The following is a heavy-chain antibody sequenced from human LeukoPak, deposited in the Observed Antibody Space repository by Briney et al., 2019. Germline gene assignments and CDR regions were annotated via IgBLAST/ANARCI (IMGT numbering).Heavy chain of an antibody. J-gene: IGHJ2*01. V-gene: IGHV3-13*01. CDR2: IGTAGDT. D-gene: IGHD5-12*01. CDR3: ARVRKYSGYYSWYFDL. Sequence: GGSLRLSCAASGFTFSSYDMHWVRQATGKGLEWVSAIGTAGDTYYPGSVRGRFTISRENAKNSLYLQMNSLRAGDTAVYYCARVRKYSGYYSWYFDLWGRGTLVTVSS. CDR1: GFTFSSYD.